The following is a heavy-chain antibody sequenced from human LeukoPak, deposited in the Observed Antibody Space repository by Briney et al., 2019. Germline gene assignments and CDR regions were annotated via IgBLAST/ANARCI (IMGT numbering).Heavy chain of an antibody. CDR2: ISSNGSST. V-gene: IGHV3-64*01. CDR3: ARGDEDSSSWYWFEAGTFHY. D-gene: IGHD6-13*01. CDR1: GFTLSSYA. Sequence: GGSLRLSCAASGFTLSSYAMHWVRQAPGKGLEYVSAISSNGSSTYYANSVKGRFTISRDNSKNTLYLQMGSLRAEDMAVYYCARGDEDSSSWYWFEAGTFHYWGQGTLVTVSS. J-gene: IGHJ4*02.